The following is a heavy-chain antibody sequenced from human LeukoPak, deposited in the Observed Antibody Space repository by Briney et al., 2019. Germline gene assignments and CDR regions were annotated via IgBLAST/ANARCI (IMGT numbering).Heavy chain of an antibody. CDR3: ARSKIAVAGIDY. J-gene: IGHJ4*02. V-gene: IGHV1-3*01. Sequence: ASVKVSCKASGYTFTSYAMHWVRQAPGQRLEWMGWINAGNGNTKYSQKFQGRVTITRDTSASTAYMELSSLRSEDTAVYYCARSKIAVAGIDYWGQGTLVTVSS. CDR2: INAGNGNT. CDR1: GYTFTSYA. D-gene: IGHD6-19*01.